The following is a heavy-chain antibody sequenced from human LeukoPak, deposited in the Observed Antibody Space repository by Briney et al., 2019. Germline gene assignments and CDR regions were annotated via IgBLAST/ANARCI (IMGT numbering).Heavy chain of an antibody. CDR2: IYYSGST. CDR1: GGSISSGGYY. V-gene: IGHV4-31*03. CDR3: ARGYGDSSPNDY. J-gene: IGHJ4*02. D-gene: IGHD4-17*01. Sequence: SETLSLTCTVSGGSISSGGYYWSWIRQHPGKGLEWIGYIYYSGSTYYNPSLKSRVTISVDTSKNQFSLKLSSVTAADTAVYYCARGYGDSSPNDYWAREPWSPSPQ.